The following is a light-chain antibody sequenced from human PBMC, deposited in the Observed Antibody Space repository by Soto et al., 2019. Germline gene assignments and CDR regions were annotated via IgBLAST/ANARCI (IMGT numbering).Light chain of an antibody. CDR2: DSN. J-gene: IGLJ2*01. V-gene: IGLV1-51*01. CDR1: SSNIGNNY. Sequence: QSVLTQPPSVSAAPGLKVTISCSGSSSNIGNNYVSWYQQLPGTAPKLLIYDSNKRPSGIPDRFSGSKSGTSATLGITGLQTGDEADYYCGTWDSSLSAVVFGGGTKVTVL. CDR3: GTWDSSLSAVV.